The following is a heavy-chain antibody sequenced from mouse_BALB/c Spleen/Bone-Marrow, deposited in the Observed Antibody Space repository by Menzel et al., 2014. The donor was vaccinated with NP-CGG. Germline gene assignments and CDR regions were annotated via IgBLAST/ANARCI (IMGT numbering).Heavy chain of an antibody. Sequence: VQGVESGTELAKPGASVKMSCKASGYTFTNSWMHWVKQRPEQGLEWIGYINPSTGYTDYNQKFKDKATLTADKSSSTAYMQLSSLTSEDSAVYYCTRDTSGYVDYWGQGTTLTVSS. D-gene: IGHD3-2*01. CDR3: TRDTSGYVDY. CDR1: GYTFTNSW. J-gene: IGHJ2*01. CDR2: INPSTGYT. V-gene: IGHV1-7*01.